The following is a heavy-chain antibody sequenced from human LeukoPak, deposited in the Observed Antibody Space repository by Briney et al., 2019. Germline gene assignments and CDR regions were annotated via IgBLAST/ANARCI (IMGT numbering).Heavy chain of an antibody. CDR2: ISGSGGST. CDR3: AATAMVHDAFDT. J-gene: IGHJ3*02. Sequence: VGSLRLSCAASGVAFSGEAMSGGREAPREGLEWVSAISGSGGSTYYADPVKGRFTISRDNSKNTLYLQMNSLRAEAKAAYYCAATAMVHDAFDTWGQGTLVTVSS. V-gene: IGHV3-23*01. D-gene: IGHD5-18*01. CDR1: GVAFSGEA.